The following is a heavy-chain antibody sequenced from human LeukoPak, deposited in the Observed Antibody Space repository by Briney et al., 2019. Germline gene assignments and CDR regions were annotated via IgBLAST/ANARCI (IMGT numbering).Heavy chain of an antibody. J-gene: IGHJ5*02. Sequence: PSQTLSLTCTVSGGSISSGGYYWSWIRQPPGKGLEWIGYIYHSGSTYYNPSIKSRVTISADRSKNQFSLKLSSVTAADTAVYYRARTQLWSENWLGPWGQGTLVTVSS. D-gene: IGHD5-18*01. CDR3: ARTQLWSENWLGP. CDR2: IYHSGST. V-gene: IGHV4-30-2*01. CDR1: GGSISSGGYY.